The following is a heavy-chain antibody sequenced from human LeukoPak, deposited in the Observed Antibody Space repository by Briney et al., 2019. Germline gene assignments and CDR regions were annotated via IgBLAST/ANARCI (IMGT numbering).Heavy chain of an antibody. CDR2: INHSGST. Sequence: KSSETLSLTCAVYGGSFSGYYWSWIRQPPGKGLEWIGEINHSGSTNYNPSLKSRVTISVDTSKNQFSLKLSSVTAADTAVYYCARTREYYYGMDVCGKGTTVTVSS. CDR3: ARTREYYYGMDV. CDR1: GGSFSGYY. V-gene: IGHV4-34*01. J-gene: IGHJ6*04.